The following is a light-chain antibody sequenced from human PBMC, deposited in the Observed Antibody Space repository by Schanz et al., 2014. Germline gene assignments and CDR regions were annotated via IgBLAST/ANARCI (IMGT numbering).Light chain of an antibody. CDR3: MQALQTPLT. J-gene: IGKJ4*01. CDR1: QSLVSSDGNTY. CDR2: KVS. V-gene: IGKV2-30*01. Sequence: DVVMTQSPLSLPVTLGQPASISCRSSQSLVSSDGNTYLNWFHQRPGQSPRRLIYKVSKRDSGVPDRFSGSGSGTDFTLRISRVEAEDVGVYYCMQALQTPLTFGGGTKVEIK.